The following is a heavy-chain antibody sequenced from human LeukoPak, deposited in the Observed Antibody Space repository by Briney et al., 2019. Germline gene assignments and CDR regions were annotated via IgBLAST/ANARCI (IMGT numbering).Heavy chain of an antibody. V-gene: IGHV3-23*01. Sequence: PGGSLRLSCAASGFTFSSYAMSWVRQAPGKGLEWVSAISGSGGSTYYADSVKGRFTISRDNSKNTLYLQMNSLRAEDTAVYYCAKDPSPYDYGDYFWYFDLWGRGTLVTVSS. CDR3: AKDPSPYDYGDYFWYFDL. CDR1: GFTFSSYA. CDR2: ISGSGGST. D-gene: IGHD4-17*01. J-gene: IGHJ2*01.